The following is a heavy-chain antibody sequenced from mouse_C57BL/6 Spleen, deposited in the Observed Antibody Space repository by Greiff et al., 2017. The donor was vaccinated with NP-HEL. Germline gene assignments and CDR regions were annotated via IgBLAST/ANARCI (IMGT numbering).Heavy chain of an antibody. CDR3: ASRSPPKYYFDY. J-gene: IGHJ2*01. CDR1: GYTFTDYY. CDR2: INPNNGGT. V-gene: IGHV1-26*01. D-gene: IGHD1-3*01. Sequence: QLQQSGPELVKPGASVKISCKASGYTFTDYYMNWVKQSHGKSLEWIGDINPNNGGTSYNQKFKGKATLTVDKSSSTAYMELRSLTSEDSAVYYCASRSPPKYYFDYWGQGTTLTVSS.